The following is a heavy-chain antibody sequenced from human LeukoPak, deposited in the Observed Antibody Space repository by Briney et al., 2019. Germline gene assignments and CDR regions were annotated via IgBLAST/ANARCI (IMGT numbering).Heavy chain of an antibody. D-gene: IGHD3-3*01. CDR3: ARENRGVPVGFYDLWSGYWGPDYYYGMDV. CDR2: ISYDGNKK. V-gene: IGHV3-30*03. Sequence: PGGSLRLSCAASGFTFSNYGIHWVRQAPGRGLEWVAVISYDGNKKYYADSVKGRFTISRDNSKNTLYLQMNTLRAEDTAVYYCARENRGVPVGFYDLWSGYWGPDYYYGMDVWGQGTTVTVSS. J-gene: IGHJ6*02. CDR1: GFTFSNYG.